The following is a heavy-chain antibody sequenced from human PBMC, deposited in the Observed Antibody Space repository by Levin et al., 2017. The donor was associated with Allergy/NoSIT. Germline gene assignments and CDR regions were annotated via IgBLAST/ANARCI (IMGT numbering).Heavy chain of an antibody. V-gene: IGHV3-23*01. Sequence: LSLTCAASGFTFSSYAMSWVRQAPGKGLEWVSAISGSGGSTYYADSVKGRFTISRDNSKNTLYLQMNSLRAEDTAVYYCAKDSTIERYSSSWYSYWGQGTLVTVSS. CDR2: ISGSGGST. CDR1: GFTFSSYA. J-gene: IGHJ4*02. D-gene: IGHD6-13*01. CDR3: AKDSTIERYSSSWYSY.